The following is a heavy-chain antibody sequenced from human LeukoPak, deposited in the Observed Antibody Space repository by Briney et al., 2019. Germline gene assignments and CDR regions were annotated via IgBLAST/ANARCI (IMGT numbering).Heavy chain of an antibody. D-gene: IGHD6-6*01. CDR1: GFTFSSYA. V-gene: IGHV3-23*01. Sequence: GGSLRLSCAASGFTFSSYAMSWVRQAPGKGLEWVSAISGSGGSTYYADPVKGRFTISRDNSKNTLYLQMNSLRAEDTAVYYCARQRVKYSSSVGAFDIWGQGTMVTVSS. CDR3: ARQRVKYSSSVGAFDI. J-gene: IGHJ3*02. CDR2: ISGSGGST.